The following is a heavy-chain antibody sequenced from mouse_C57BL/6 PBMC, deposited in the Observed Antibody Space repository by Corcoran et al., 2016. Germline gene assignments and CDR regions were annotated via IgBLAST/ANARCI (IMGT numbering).Heavy chain of an antibody. Sequence: QVQLQQSGAELVKPGASVKISCKASGYAFSSYWMNWVKQRPGKGLEWIGQIYPGDGDTNYNGKFKGKATLTVDKSSSTAYMQLSSLTSEDSAVYFCARSGDYDVWFAYWGQGTLVTVSA. J-gene: IGHJ3*01. CDR2: IYPGDGDT. V-gene: IGHV1-80*01. D-gene: IGHD2-4*01. CDR3: ARSGDYDVWFAY. CDR1: GYAFSSYW.